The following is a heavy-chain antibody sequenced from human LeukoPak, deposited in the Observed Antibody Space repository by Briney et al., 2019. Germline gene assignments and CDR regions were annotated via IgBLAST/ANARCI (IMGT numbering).Heavy chain of an antibody. Sequence: GESLKISCKGSGYSFTSHWIGWVRQMPGKGLEWMGIIYPGDSDTRYSPSFQGQVTISADKSISTAYLQWSSLKASDTAMYYCARSASPSIAAAGHWGQGTLVTVSS. J-gene: IGHJ4*02. D-gene: IGHD6-13*01. CDR1: GYSFTSHW. CDR3: ARSASPSIAAAGH. V-gene: IGHV5-51*01. CDR2: IYPGDSDT.